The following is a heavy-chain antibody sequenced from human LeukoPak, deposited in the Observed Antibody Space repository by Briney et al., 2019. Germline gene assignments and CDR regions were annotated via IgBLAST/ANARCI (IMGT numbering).Heavy chain of an antibody. Sequence: SSETLSLTCSVSGGSLSTYCWTWVRLPAGKKLEWLGRICTTGNSNYNPSLNNRVTMSLDSSKNQFSLILASATAADTAIYYCAREGSINGYPPRLDYWGQGTLVTVSS. D-gene: IGHD2-8*01. J-gene: IGHJ4*02. CDR1: GGSLSTYC. V-gene: IGHV4-4*07. CDR2: ICTTGNS. CDR3: AREGSINGYPPRLDY.